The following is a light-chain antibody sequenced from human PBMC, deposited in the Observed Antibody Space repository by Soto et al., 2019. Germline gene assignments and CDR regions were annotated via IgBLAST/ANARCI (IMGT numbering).Light chain of an antibody. CDR3: QQSYTSPAFT. CDR1: YDISSS. CDR2: DSS. Sequence: DIPLTQSPSFLSASVEDRVTISCRASYDISSSLAWYQQEPGKPPKLLIYDSSALQTGVPSRFSGSGSGTEFTLTISSLQLEDFAAYYCQQSYTSPAFTFGPGTRVNAK. V-gene: IGKV1-39*01. J-gene: IGKJ3*01.